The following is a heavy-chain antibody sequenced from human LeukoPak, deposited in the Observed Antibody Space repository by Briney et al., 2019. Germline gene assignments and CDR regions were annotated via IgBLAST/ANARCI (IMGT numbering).Heavy chain of an antibody. V-gene: IGHV4-4*09. Sequence: SETLSLTCTVSGGSISTHYWSWIRRPPGKGLEWIAYILASGPTNYNPSLKSRITISVDTSKNQFSLKLSSVTAADTAVYYCARHDAGIAARPFDNWGQGTLVTVSS. J-gene: IGHJ4*02. CDR1: GGSISTHY. CDR3: ARHDAGIAARPFDN. D-gene: IGHD6-6*01. CDR2: ILASGPT.